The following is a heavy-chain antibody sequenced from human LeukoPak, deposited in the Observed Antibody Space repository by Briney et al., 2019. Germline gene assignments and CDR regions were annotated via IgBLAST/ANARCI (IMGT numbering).Heavy chain of an antibody. V-gene: IGHV3-23*01. Sequence: GGSLRLSCAASGFTFSSYAMSWVRQAPGKGLEWVSAISGSGGSTYYADSVKGRFTISRDNSKNTLYLQMNSLRAEDTAAYYCAKIPAMVPYYFDYWGRGTLVTVSS. CDR3: AKIPAMVPYYFDY. CDR1: GFTFSSYA. J-gene: IGHJ4*02. D-gene: IGHD5-18*01. CDR2: ISGSGGST.